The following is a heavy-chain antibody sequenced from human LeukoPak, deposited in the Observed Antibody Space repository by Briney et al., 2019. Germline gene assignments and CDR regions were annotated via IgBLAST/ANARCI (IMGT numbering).Heavy chain of an antibody. CDR2: INAGNGNT. CDR3: ARDNGDHCSSTSCYPITGYYYYMDV. Sequence: ASVKVSCKASGYTFTSYAMHWVRQAPGQRLEWMGWINAGNGNTKYSQKFQGRVTITRDTSASTAYMELSSLRSEDTAVYYCARDNGDHCSSTSCYPITGYYYYMDVWGKGTTVTVSS. CDR1: GYTFTSYA. J-gene: IGHJ6*03. V-gene: IGHV1-3*01. D-gene: IGHD2-2*01.